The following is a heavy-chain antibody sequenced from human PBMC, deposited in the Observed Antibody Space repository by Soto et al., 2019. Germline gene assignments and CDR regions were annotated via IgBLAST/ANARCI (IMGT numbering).Heavy chain of an antibody. J-gene: IGHJ4*02. D-gene: IGHD6-19*01. Sequence: VQLVESGGGVVQPGRSLRLSCAASGFTFSSYGMHWVRQAPGKGLEWVAVIWYDGSNKYYADSVKGRFTISRDNSKNTLYLQMNSLRAEDTAVYYCARERIAVAGTVFDYWGQGTLVTVSS. V-gene: IGHV3-33*01. CDR2: IWYDGSNK. CDR3: ARERIAVAGTVFDY. CDR1: GFTFSSYG.